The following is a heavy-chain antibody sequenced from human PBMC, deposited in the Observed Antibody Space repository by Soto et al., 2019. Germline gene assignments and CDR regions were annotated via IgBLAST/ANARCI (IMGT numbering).Heavy chain of an antibody. CDR3: ARNSVVTTDPLFDY. CDR1: GGTFSSYT. J-gene: IGHJ4*02. V-gene: IGHV1-69*02. Sequence: QVQLVQSGAEVKKPGSSVKVSCKASGGTFSSYTISWVRQAPGQGLEWMGRIIPILGIANYAQKFQGRVTITADKSTGTAYMELSSLRSEDTAVYYCARNSVVTTDPLFDYWGQGTLVTVSS. D-gene: IGHD4-17*01. CDR2: IIPILGIA.